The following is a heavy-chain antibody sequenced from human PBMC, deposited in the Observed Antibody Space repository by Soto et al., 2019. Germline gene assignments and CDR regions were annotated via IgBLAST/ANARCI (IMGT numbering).Heavy chain of an antibody. CDR1: GFSFDDYA. J-gene: IGHJ6*02. D-gene: IGHD3-10*01. CDR2: INWNSGSI. V-gene: IGHV3-9*01. Sequence: EEQLVESGGGLVQPGRSLRLSCAASGFSFDDYAIHWVRQAPGKGLEWVSGINWNSGSIGYADSVKGRFTISRDNAKTSLYLQMNSLRVEDTALYYCAKDRGSGSYAANYYYYGMEVWGQGTTVTVSS. CDR3: AKDRGSGSYAANYYYYGMEV.